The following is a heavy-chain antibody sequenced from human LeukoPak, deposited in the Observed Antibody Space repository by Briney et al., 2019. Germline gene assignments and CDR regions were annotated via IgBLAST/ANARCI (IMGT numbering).Heavy chain of an antibody. Sequence: SETLSLTCTVSGGSISSYYWTWIRQPAGKGLEWIGRISTSGNTYYNPSLKCRLTMSVDTSKNQFSLKLSSVTAADTAVYYCARGTRYCSGDSCQNWFDPWGQGTLVTVSS. J-gene: IGHJ5*02. CDR3: ARGTRYCSGDSCQNWFDP. CDR2: ISTSGNT. D-gene: IGHD2-15*01. CDR1: GGSISSYY. V-gene: IGHV4-4*07.